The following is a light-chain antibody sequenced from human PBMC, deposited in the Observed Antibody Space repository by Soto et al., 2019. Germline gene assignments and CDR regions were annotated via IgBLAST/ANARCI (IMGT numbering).Light chain of an antibody. CDR1: QSVSSSY. Sequence: EIGLSLSLGTLSLYPGERATLSCRASQSVSSSYLAWYQQKPGQAPRLLIYGASSRATGIPDRFSGSGSGTDFTLIISRLEPEDFAVYYCQQYGSSPGTFGQRIMADIK. V-gene: IGKV3-20*01. J-gene: IGKJ1*01. CDR2: GAS. CDR3: QQYGSSPGT.